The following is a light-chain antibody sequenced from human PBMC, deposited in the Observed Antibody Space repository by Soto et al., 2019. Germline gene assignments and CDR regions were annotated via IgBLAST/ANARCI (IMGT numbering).Light chain of an antibody. J-gene: IGLJ1*01. CDR1: SSDVGGYNY. V-gene: IGLV2-14*01. CDR3: SSYTSSFYV. CDR2: DVS. Sequence: QSVLTQPASVSGSPGQSITISCTGTSSDVGGYNYVSWYQQHPGKAPKLMIYDVSNRPSGVSNRFSGSESGNTASLTISGLQAEDEADYYCSSYTSSFYVFGTGTKVTVL.